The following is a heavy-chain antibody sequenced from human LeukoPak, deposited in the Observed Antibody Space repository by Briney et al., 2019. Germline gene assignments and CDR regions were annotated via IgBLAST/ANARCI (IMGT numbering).Heavy chain of an antibody. D-gene: IGHD5-12*01. CDR3: GRLMGGYDSYFYGMVV. J-gene: IGHJ6*02. CDR2: ISYDGSNK. Sequence: PGGSLRLSCAASGFTFSSFGMHWVRQAPGKGLEWVAVISYDGSNKYYADSVKGRFTISRDNSQNTLYLQMNSLRLEDTAVYYCGRLMGGYDSYFYGMVVWGQGTTVTVSS. CDR1: GFTFSSFG. V-gene: IGHV3-30*03.